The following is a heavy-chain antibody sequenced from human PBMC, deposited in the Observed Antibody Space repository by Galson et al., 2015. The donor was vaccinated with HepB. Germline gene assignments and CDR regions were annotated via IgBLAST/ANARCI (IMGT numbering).Heavy chain of an antibody. V-gene: IGHV3-66*01. J-gene: IGHJ4*02. Sequence: SLRLSCAASGFAVSDTYMSWVRQSPGKGLEWVSSLYKSGGAHYADFVRGRFSISRDNSKNTLYLQMNSLTVDDTAIYYCARPQFGSWGRGTLVTVSS. CDR1: GFAVSDTY. CDR2: LYKSGGA. CDR3: ARPQFGS.